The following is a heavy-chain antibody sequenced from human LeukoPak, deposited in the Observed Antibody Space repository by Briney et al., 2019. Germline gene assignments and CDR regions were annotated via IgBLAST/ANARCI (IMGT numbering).Heavy chain of an antibody. CDR2: IIPIFGTA. D-gene: IGHD3-9*01. V-gene: IGHV1-69*05. Sequence: VASVKVSCKASGGTFSSYAISWVRQAPGQGLEWMGGIIPIFGTANYAQKFQGRVTITRDTSASTAYMELSSLRSEDTAVYYCARNPSNFDWLPFDYWGQGTLVTVSS. J-gene: IGHJ4*02. CDR3: ARNPSNFDWLPFDY. CDR1: GGTFSSYA.